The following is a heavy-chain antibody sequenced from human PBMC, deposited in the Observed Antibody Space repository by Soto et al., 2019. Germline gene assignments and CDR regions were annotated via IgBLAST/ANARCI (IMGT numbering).Heavy chain of an antibody. V-gene: IGHV6-1*01. D-gene: IGHD7-27*01. Sequence: SHTLSLPCAISGNSVSSNSASLNFIIQSPSRGLEWLGRTYYRSKWYNEYAVSVKSRMTINPDTSKNKFSLQLNSVTPEDTAVYYCAKAGDGTAFDIWGQGTMVTVSS. J-gene: IGHJ3*02. CDR3: AKAGDGTAFDI. CDR1: GNSVSSNSAS. CDR2: TYYRSKWYN.